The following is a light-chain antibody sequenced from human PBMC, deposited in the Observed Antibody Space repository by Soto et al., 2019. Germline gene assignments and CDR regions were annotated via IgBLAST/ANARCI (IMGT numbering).Light chain of an antibody. CDR1: QTVNSNF. Sequence: EVVLTQSPGTLSLSPLERATLYCSSSQTVNSNFLAWYQQKPGQAPRLLIYGVSNRATGIPDRFSGSGSGTDITLTISRLEPEDFAVYYCQQSGDTPTFGQGTKVDIK. J-gene: IGKJ1*01. V-gene: IGKV3-20*01. CDR2: GVS. CDR3: QQSGDTPT.